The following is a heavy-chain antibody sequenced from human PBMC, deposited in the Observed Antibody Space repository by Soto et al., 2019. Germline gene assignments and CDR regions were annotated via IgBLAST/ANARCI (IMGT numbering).Heavy chain of an antibody. D-gene: IGHD1-26*01. CDR1: GCSISSSSYY. V-gene: IGHV4-39*01. J-gene: IGHJ6*02. CDR2: IYYSGST. CDR3: ASPYSGSYYRSYYYYGMDV. Sequence: PSETLSLTCTVSGCSISSSSYYWGWIRQPPGKGLEWIGSIYYSGSTYYNPSLKSRVTISVDTSKNQFSLKLSSVTAADTAVYYCASPYSGSYYRSYYYYGMDVWGQGTTVTVSS.